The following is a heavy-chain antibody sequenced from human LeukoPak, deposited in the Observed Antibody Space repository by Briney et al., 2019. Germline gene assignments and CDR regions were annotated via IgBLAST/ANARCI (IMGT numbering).Heavy chain of an antibody. CDR1: GYTLTELS. CDR3: AANWVDIVATRLMDFYYYGMDV. CDR2: FDPEDGET. V-gene: IGHV1-24*01. D-gene: IGHD5-12*01. Sequence: ASVKVSCKVSGYTLTELSMHWVRQAPGKGLEWMGGFDPEDGETIYAQKFQGRVTITADKSTSTAYMELSSLRSEDTAVYYCAANWVDIVATRLMDFYYYGMDVWGQGTTVTVSS. J-gene: IGHJ6*02.